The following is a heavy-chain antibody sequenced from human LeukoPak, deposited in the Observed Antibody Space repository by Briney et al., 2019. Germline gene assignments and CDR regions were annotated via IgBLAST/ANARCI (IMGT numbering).Heavy chain of an antibody. CDR1: RTSLSGHY. CDR2: IYSSGRA. D-gene: IGHD1-26*01. Sequence: SETLSLTCIVSRTSLSGHYWSWIRQPAGKGLECIGRIYSSGRARYNPSPRSRVSMSGATSKNQSSLKLSSVTAADTAVYYCAREGAPSGSSPGYWNLAVWGRGTLVTV. V-gene: IGHV4-4*07. CDR3: AREGAPSGSSPGYWNLAV. J-gene: IGHJ2*01.